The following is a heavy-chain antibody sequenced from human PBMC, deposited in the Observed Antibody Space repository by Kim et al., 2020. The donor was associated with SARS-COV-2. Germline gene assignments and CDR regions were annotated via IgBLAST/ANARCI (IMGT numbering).Heavy chain of an antibody. J-gene: IGHJ3*02. CDR2: IIPIFGTA. CDR3: ARDGLIYYDSSGIDDAFDI. CDR1: GGTFSSYA. D-gene: IGHD3-22*01. V-gene: IGHV1-69*13. Sequence: SVKVSCKASGGTFSSYAISWVRQAPGQGLEWMGGIIPIFGTANYAQKFQDRVTITADESTSTAYMELSSLRSEDTAVYYCARDGLIYYDSSGIDDAFDIWGQGTMVTVSS.